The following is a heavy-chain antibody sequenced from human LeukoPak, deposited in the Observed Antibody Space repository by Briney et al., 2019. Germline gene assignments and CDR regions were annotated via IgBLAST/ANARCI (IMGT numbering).Heavy chain of an antibody. CDR3: ARGTYGSGNYYYFDY. CDR1: GGSISSGDYY. CDR2: IFYSGST. V-gene: IGHV4-30-4*01. J-gene: IGHJ4*02. Sequence: KASETLSLTCTVSGGSISSGDYYWSWIRQPPGKGLEWIGYIFYSGSTYYNPSLKSRVTMSVDTSKNQFSLRLSSVTAADTAVFFCARGTYGSGNYYYFDYWGQGTLVTVSS. D-gene: IGHD3-10*01.